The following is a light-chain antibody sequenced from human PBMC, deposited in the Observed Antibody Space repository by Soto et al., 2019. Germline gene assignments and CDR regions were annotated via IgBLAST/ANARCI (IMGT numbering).Light chain of an antibody. J-gene: IGKJ1*01. CDR2: RVS. V-gene: IGKV2-30*01. CDR3: QQYNNWPPMWT. CDR1: QSLEDSDGNTF. Sequence: DVVLTQSPLSLPVTLGQPASISCRSSQSLEDSDGNTFLTWFQQRPGQSPRRLIYRVSTRDSGVPDRFSGSGSGTTFTINSLQSEDFAVYYCQQYNNWPPMWTLGQGTKVDIK.